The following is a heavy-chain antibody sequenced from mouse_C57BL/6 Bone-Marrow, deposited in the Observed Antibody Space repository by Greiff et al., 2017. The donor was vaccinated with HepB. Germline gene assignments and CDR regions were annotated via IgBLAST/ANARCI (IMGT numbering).Heavy chain of an antibody. Sequence: QVQLQQPGAELVKPGASVKVSCTASGYTFTSYWMHWVKQRPGQGLEWLGRIHPSDSDTNYNQKFKGKATVTEDKSSSKAYMQLSILTSEDSAVYYCAMGITTVVSYFDYWGQGTTLTVSS. CDR3: AMGITTVVSYFDY. V-gene: IGHV1-74*01. D-gene: IGHD1-1*01. CDR2: IHPSDSDT. J-gene: IGHJ2*01. CDR1: GYTFTSYW.